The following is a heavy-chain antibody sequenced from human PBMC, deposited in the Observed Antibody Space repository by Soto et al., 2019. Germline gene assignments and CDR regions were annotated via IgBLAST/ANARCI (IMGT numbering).Heavy chain of an antibody. V-gene: IGHV5-51*04. Sequence: GESLKIYCRAAGYSFSFYWIGWVRQMPGKGLEWMAIMYPDDSDIRYSPSFEAHVTISADKPTSTAFLQWSSLKASDTAMYYCATAYVYDFENSNYYRDAFDIWGQRTLVTVSS. CDR3: ATAYVYDFENSNYYRDAFDI. CDR1: GYSFSFYW. J-gene: IGHJ3*02. CDR2: MYPDDSDI. D-gene: IGHD3-22*01.